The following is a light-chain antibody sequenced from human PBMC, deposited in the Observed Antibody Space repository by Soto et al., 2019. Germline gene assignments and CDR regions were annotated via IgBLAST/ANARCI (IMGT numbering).Light chain of an antibody. CDR1: QGISSY. Sequence: AIRMTQSPSSLSASTGDRVTITCRASQGISSYLAWYQQKPGKAPKLLIYAASTLQSGVPSRFSGSGSGTDFTHTVSCLQSEDFATYYCQQYYSYQYTFGQGTKLEIK. CDR3: QQYYSYQYT. CDR2: AAS. V-gene: IGKV1-8*01. J-gene: IGKJ2*01.